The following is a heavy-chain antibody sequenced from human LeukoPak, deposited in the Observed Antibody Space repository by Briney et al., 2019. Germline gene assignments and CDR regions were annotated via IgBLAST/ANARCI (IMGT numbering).Heavy chain of an antibody. Sequence: GGSLRLSCAASGFTFSSYGMHWVRQAPGKGLEWVAVISYDGSNKYYADSVKGRFTISRDNSKNTLYLQMNSLRAEDTAVYYCAKDYYYDSSGYYSGSANWFDPWGQGTLVTVSS. CDR1: GFTFSSYG. J-gene: IGHJ5*02. CDR2: ISYDGSNK. V-gene: IGHV3-30*18. D-gene: IGHD3-22*01. CDR3: AKDYYYDSSGYYSGSANWFDP.